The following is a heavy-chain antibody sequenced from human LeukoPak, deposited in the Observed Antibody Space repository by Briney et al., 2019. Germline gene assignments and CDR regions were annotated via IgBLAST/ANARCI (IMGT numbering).Heavy chain of an antibody. CDR1: GFTFDDYG. J-gene: IGHJ3*02. Sequence: PGGSLRLSCAASGFTFDDYGMSRVRQAPGKGLEWVSGINWNGGSTGYADSVKGRFTISRDNAKNSLYLQMNSLRAEDTALYYCARDLADIVVVVAATGHAFDIWGQGTMVTVSS. CDR2: INWNGGST. CDR3: ARDLADIVVVVAATGHAFDI. D-gene: IGHD2-15*01. V-gene: IGHV3-20*04.